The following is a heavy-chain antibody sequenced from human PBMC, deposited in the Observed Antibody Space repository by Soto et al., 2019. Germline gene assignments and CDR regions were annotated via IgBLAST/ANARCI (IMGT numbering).Heavy chain of an antibody. D-gene: IGHD3-10*01. V-gene: IGHV4-59*01. CDR3: ARDGYDGSGSPFPAY. J-gene: IGHJ4*02. CDR2: VYYLGST. CDR1: CGPMSEYF. Sequence: KASETLSLTCTVSCGPMSEYFWSWIRQSPGKGLEWIGYVYYLGSTDYNPSLKSRVMISVDTSKRQFPLKLSSVTVADTAIYYCARDGYDGSGSPFPAYWGPGIQVTVSS.